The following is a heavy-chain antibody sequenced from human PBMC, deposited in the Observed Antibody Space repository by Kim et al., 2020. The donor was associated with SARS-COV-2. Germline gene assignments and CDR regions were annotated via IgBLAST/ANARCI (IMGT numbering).Heavy chain of an antibody. V-gene: IGHV3-48*01. CDR2: ISSSSSTI. CDR3: ARGRLVKSPYYYGMDV. Sequence: GGSLRLSCAASGFTFSSYSMNWVRQAPGKGLEWVSYISSSSSTIYYADSVKGRFTISRDNAKNSLYLQMNSLRAEDTAVYYCARGRLVKSPYYYGMDVWGQGTTVTVSS. J-gene: IGHJ6*02. D-gene: IGHD6-19*01. CDR1: GFTFSSYS.